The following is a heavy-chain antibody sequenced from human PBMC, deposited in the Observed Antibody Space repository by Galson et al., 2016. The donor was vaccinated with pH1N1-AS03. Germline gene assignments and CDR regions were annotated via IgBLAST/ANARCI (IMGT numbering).Heavy chain of an antibody. D-gene: IGHD3-10*01. Sequence: ATLSLTCSVSGFSISSGYHWGWIRQAPGKGLEWIGNIYHTGRTHYDPSLTSRVTMSVDTSKDQFSPTLSSVTAADTAAYFCARIRGAEGYSYYYYYTDVWGKGTTVTVSS. J-gene: IGHJ6*03. CDR2: IYHTGRT. V-gene: IGHV4-38-2*01. CDR1: GFSISSGYH. CDR3: ARIRGAEGYSYYYYYTDV.